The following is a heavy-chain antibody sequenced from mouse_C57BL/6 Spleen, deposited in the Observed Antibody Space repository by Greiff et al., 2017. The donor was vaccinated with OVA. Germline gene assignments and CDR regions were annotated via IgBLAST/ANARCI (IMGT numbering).Heavy chain of an antibody. D-gene: IGHD2-2*01. CDR1: GYTFTGYW. J-gene: IGHJ3*01. CDR2: ILPGSGST. CDR3: ARFPSTMVTGGFAY. V-gene: IGHV1-9*01. Sequence: QVQLKQSGAELMKPGASVKLSCKATGYTFTGYWIEWVKQRPGHGLEWIGEILPGSGSTNYNEKFKGKATFTADTSSNTAYMQLSSLTTEDSAIYYCARFPSTMVTGGFAYWGQGTLVTVSA.